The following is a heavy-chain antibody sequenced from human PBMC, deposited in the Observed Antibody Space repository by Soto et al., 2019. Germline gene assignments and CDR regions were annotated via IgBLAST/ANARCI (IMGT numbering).Heavy chain of an antibody. CDR2: IIPMFGTT. CDR3: ARENSIASLSYYYGMEV. V-gene: IGHV1-69*13. Sequence: GASVKVSCKASGGTFTGNPISWVRQAPGRGLEWMGGIIPMFGTTNYAQKFQGRVTITADESTTTAYMELNSLRSEDTAVYYCARENSIASLSYYYGMEVWDQGTTVTVSS. D-gene: IGHD6-6*01. CDR1: GGTFTGNP. J-gene: IGHJ6*02.